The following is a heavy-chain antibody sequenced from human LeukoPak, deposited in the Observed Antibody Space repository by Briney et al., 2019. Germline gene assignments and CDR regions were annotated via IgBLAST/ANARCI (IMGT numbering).Heavy chain of an antibody. CDR3: ARDVVPRDYGDTLNAYDL. CDR2: IHHDGRT. Sequence: SETLSLTCAVSGGSLSGYYWSWIRQSPGKGLEWMGDIHHDGRTKYKSSFKSRITIFLASSKNEVSLRLSPVTPADTALYFCARDVVPRDYGDTLNAYDLWGQGTMVTVS. V-gene: IGHV4-34*01. J-gene: IGHJ3*01. CDR1: GGSLSGYY. D-gene: IGHD4-17*01.